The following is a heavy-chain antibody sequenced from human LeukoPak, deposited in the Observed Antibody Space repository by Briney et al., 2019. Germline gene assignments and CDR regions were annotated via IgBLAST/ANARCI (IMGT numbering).Heavy chain of an antibody. V-gene: IGHV4-59*01. CDR2: IYYSGST. CDR1: GGSISSYY. CDR3: ARDLSSGSAPD. Sequence: SETLSLTCTVSGGSISSYYWSWIRQPPGKGLEWIGYIYYSGSTNYNPSLKSRVTISVETSKNQFSLKLSSVTAADTAVYYCARDLSSGSAPDWGQGTLVTVSS. D-gene: IGHD1-26*01. J-gene: IGHJ4*02.